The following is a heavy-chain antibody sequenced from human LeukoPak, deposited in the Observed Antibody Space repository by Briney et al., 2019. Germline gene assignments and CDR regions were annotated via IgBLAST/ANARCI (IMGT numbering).Heavy chain of an antibody. CDR1: GDSISTSNSY. CDR3: ARKWGDGYILGIDY. V-gene: IGHV4-39*01. D-gene: IGHD5-24*01. J-gene: IGHJ4*02. Sequence: SETLSLTCTVSGDSISTSNSYWGWIRQPPGKGLEWIGSIYYSGNTYYNASLKSRVTISVDTSKNQFSLKLTSVTAADTAVYYCARKWGDGYILGIDYWGQGTLVTVSS. CDR2: IYYSGNT.